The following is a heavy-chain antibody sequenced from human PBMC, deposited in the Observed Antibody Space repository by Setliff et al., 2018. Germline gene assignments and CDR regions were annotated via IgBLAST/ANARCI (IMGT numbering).Heavy chain of an antibody. D-gene: IGHD5-12*01. CDR3: ARHEDRGYSGYDYYIDY. Sequence: GESLKISCQGSGYNFSNYWIVWVRQMPGKGLEWMGIIYPGDSHTTYSPSFQGQVTFSADKSTNTAYLQWSSLKASVTAMYFCARHEDRGYSGYDYYIDYWGPGSLVTVSS. CDR2: IYPGDSHT. J-gene: IGHJ4*02. V-gene: IGHV5-51*01. CDR1: GYNFSNYW.